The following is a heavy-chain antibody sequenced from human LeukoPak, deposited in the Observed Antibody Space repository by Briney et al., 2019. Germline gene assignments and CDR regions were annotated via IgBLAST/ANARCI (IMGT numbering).Heavy chain of an antibody. D-gene: IGHD2-15*01. V-gene: IGHV4-39*07. J-gene: IGHJ4*01. CDR1: GGSISSYY. CDR2: MSYSGHT. Sequence: SETLSLTCTVSGGSISSYYWGWIRQPPGKGLEWIVSMSYSGHTYYNPSLKSRVTTSIDTSKNQLSLNLKSVTAADTAVYYCARDRDVDDFDSWGHGTLVTVSS. CDR3: ARDRDVDDFDS.